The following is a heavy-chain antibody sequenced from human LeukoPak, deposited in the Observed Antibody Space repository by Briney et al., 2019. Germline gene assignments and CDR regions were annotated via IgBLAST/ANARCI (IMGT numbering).Heavy chain of an antibody. CDR1: GFTFSGYA. CDR3: AKVAIGYCSGSSCYYFDY. V-gene: IGHV3-23*01. Sequence: PGGSLRLSCEASGFTFSGYAMSWVRQAPGKGLEWVSSINAFGARTYCADSVKGRFTISRDNSKNTLYLQMNSLRAEDTALYYCAKVAIGYCSGSSCYYFDYGGQGTLVTVSS. J-gene: IGHJ4*02. CDR2: INAFGART. D-gene: IGHD2-15*01.